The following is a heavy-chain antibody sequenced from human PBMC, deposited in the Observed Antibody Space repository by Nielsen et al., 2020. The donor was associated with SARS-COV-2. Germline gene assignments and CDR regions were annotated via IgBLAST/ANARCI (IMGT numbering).Heavy chain of an antibody. J-gene: IGHJ4*02. CDR1: GFTFSSYD. Sequence: GGSLRLSCAASGFTFSSYDMHWVRQATGKGLEWVSAIGTAGDTYYPGSVKGRFTISRENAKNSLYLQMNSLRAGDTAVYYCARCDYYGSGSYYDYWGQGTLVTVSS. V-gene: IGHV3-13*01. D-gene: IGHD3-10*01. CDR2: IGTAGDT. CDR3: ARCDYYGSGSYYDY.